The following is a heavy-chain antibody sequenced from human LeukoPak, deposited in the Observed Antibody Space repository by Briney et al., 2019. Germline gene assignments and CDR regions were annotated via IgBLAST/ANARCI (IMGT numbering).Heavy chain of an antibody. Sequence: SETLSLTCTVSGGSISSGGYYWSWLRQHPGNGLEWSGYIYYSGSTYYNPSLKSRVTISVDTSKNQFSLKLSSVTAADTAVYYCASLPSSGYDFDYWGQGTLVTVSS. D-gene: IGHD5-12*01. J-gene: IGHJ4*02. V-gene: IGHV4-31*03. CDR3: ASLPSSGYDFDY. CDR1: GGSISSGGYY. CDR2: IYYSGST.